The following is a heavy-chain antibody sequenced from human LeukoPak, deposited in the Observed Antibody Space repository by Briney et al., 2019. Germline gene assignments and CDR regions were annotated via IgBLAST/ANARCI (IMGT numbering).Heavy chain of an antibody. V-gene: IGHV3-30*04. J-gene: IGHJ3*02. Sequence: GGSLRLSCAASGFTFSSYAMHWVRQAPGKGLEWVAVISYDGSNKYYADSVKGRFTISRDNSKNTLHLQMNSLRVEDTAVYYCAIWSSEVAFDIWGQGTMVTVSS. CDR2: ISYDGSNK. D-gene: IGHD3-10*01. CDR1: GFTFSSYA. CDR3: AIWSSEVAFDI.